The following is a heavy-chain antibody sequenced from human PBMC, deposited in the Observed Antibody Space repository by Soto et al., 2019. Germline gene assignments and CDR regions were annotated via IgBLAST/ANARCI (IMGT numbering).Heavy chain of an antibody. CDR2: ISGSGGST. V-gene: IGHV3-23*01. D-gene: IGHD5-12*01. Sequence: EVQLLESGGGLVQPGGSLRLSCAASGFTFSSYAMSWVRQAPGQGLEWVSAISGSGGSTYYADSVKGRFTISRDNSKNTLYLQMNSLRAEDTAVYYCAKGDFSIVATITWFDYWGQGTLVTVSS. J-gene: IGHJ4*02. CDR1: GFTFSSYA. CDR3: AKGDFSIVATITWFDY.